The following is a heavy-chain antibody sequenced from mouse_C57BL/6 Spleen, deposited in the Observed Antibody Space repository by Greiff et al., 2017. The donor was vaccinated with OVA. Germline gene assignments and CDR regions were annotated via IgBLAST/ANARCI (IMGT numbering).Heavy chain of an antibody. Sequence: EVKLVESGGDLVKPGGSLKLSCAASGFTFSSYGMSWVRQTPDKRLEWVATISSGGSYTYYPDSVKGRFTISRDNAKNTLYLQMSSLKSEDTAMYYCARPLITTEGFAYWGQGTLVTVSA. CDR1: GFTFSSYG. D-gene: IGHD1-1*01. V-gene: IGHV5-6*01. CDR3: ARPLITTEGFAY. J-gene: IGHJ3*01. CDR2: ISSGGSYT.